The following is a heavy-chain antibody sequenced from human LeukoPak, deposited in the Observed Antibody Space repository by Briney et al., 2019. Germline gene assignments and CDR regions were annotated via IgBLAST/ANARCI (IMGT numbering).Heavy chain of an antibody. CDR3: ARLWTTVTPYGALDI. CDR2: ISPYNGNT. Sequence: AASVKVSCKASGYTFTNYGISWVRQAPGQGLEWVGWISPYNGNTDSAQKFQARVTMTTDTSTSTAYMELRSLESDDTAVYYCARLWTTVTPYGALDIWGQGTMVTVSS. CDR1: GYTFTNYG. D-gene: IGHD4-17*01. V-gene: IGHV1-18*01. J-gene: IGHJ3*02.